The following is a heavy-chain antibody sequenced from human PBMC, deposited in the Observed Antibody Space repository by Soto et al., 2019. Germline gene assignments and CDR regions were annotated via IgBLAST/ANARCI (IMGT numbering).Heavy chain of an antibody. D-gene: IGHD4-17*01. CDR3: ARGLPPGGLYGMDL. CDR2: INPNSGGT. J-gene: IGHJ6*02. Sequence: ASVKVSCKASGYTFTGYYMHWVRQAPGQGLEWMGWINPNSGGTNYAQKFQGWVTMTRDTSISTAYMELSRLRSDDTAVYYCARGLPPGGLYGMDLWGQGTSLTVSS. CDR1: GYTFTGYY. V-gene: IGHV1-2*04.